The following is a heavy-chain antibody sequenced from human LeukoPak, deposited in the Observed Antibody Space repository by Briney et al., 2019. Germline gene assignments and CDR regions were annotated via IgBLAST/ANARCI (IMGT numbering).Heavy chain of an antibody. J-gene: IGHJ3*02. V-gene: IGHV4-30-2*01. D-gene: IGHD1-1*01. CDR1: GGSISSGGYY. CDR2: IYHSGST. CDR3: ARDRKPTGLDDAFDI. Sequence: SETLSLTCTVSGGSISSGGYYWSWIRQPPGKGLEWIGYIYHSGSTYYNPSLKSRVTISVDRSKNQFSLKLSSVTAADTAVYYCARDRKPTGLDDAFDIWGQGTMVTVSS.